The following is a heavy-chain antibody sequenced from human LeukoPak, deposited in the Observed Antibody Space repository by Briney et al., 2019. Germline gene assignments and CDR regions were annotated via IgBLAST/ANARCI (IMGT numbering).Heavy chain of an antibody. Sequence: PGGSLRLSCAASGFTFSNHWMHWVRQVPGKGLVWVSRISSDGSNIKYADSAKGRFTISRDNAKNTLYLQMNGLRVEDTSLYYCVRGYSNGWFDPWGQGTLVTVSS. CDR2: ISSDGSNI. CDR1: GFTFSNHW. CDR3: VRGYSNGWFDP. D-gene: IGHD3-22*01. V-gene: IGHV3-74*01. J-gene: IGHJ5*02.